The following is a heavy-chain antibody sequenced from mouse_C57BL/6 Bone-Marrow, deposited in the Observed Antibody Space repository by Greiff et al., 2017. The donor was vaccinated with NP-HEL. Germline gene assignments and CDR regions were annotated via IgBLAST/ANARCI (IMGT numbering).Heavy chain of an antibody. V-gene: IGHV5-17*01. J-gene: IGHJ1*03. CDR3: ARPFITTVEGGYFDV. CDR2: ISSGSSTI. Sequence: EVKLVESGGGLVKPGGSLKLSCAASGFTFSDYGMHWVRQAPEKGLEWVVYISSGSSTIYYADTVKGRFTISRDNAKNTLFLQMTSLRSEDTAMYYCARPFITTVEGGYFDVWGTGTTVTVSS. D-gene: IGHD1-1*01. CDR1: GFTFSDYG.